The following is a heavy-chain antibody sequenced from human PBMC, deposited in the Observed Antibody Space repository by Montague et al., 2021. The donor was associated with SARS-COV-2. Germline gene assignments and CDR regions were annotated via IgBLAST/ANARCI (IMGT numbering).Heavy chain of an antibody. CDR2: IWHDGSNK. Sequence: SLRLSCAASGFKFNHYGMHWVRQAPGKGLDWVAIIWHDGSNKYYRDSLQGRFTISRDNSKSTSYLQIDSLRAEDTAVYYCEKEGGDYSGEGYYFDHWGRGTLVTVSS. V-gene: IGHV3-33*06. CDR3: EKEGGDYSGEGYYFDH. J-gene: IGHJ4*02. CDR1: GFKFNHYG. D-gene: IGHD2-15*01.